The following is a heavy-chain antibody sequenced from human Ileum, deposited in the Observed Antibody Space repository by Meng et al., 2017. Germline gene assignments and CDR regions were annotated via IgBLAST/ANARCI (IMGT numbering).Heavy chain of an antibody. CDR2: ISSTSGYI. CDR1: GFTFSTYS. CDR3: ASDY. Sequence: GESLKISCAASGFTFSTYSMNWVRQAPGKGLEWVSSISSTSGYIYYADSVRGRFTISRDKAKNSLYLQMNSLRAEDTAVYYCASDYWGQGTLVTVSS. V-gene: IGHV3-21*01. J-gene: IGHJ4*02.